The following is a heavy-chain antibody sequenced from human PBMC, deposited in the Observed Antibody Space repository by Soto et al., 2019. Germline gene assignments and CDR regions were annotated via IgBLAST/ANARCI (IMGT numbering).Heavy chain of an antibody. CDR1: GDSISTNNW. CDR3: ARIPERLGGGRFDP. D-gene: IGHD3-16*01. CDR2: IYHSGTV. Sequence: QVQLQESGPGLVKSSGTLSLTCAVSGDSISTNNWWSWVRQPPGKGLEWIGEIYHSGTVNYNPSLKSRVTLSVDKLKKLFSLNLSSVTAADTAMYYCARIPERLGGGRFDPWGQGTLVTVSS. V-gene: IGHV4-4*02. J-gene: IGHJ5*02.